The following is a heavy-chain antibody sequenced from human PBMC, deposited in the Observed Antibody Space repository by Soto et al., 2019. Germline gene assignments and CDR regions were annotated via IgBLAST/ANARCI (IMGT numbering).Heavy chain of an antibody. J-gene: IGHJ6*02. D-gene: IGHD5-12*01. CDR3: AKGILANPGTFYYFYGMDV. Sequence: GGSLRLSCVASGFTFSNYAMSWVRQAPGKGLEWVSVISDSGVSAYYADSVKGRFTVSRDSSKITLFLQMNSLRVEDTAVYYCAKGILANPGTFYYFYGMDVWGQGTTVTVSS. V-gene: IGHV3-23*01. CDR1: GFTFSNYA. CDR2: ISDSGVSA.